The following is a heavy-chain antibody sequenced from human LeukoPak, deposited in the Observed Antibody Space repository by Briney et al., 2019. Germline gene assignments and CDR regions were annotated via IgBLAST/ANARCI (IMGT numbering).Heavy chain of an antibody. V-gene: IGHV1-18*01. J-gene: IGHJ4*02. CDR3: ASFVPAAIHPPVY. CDR1: GYTFTSYG. CDR2: ISAYNGNT. D-gene: IGHD2-2*01. Sequence: VASVKVSCKASGYTFTSYGISWVRQAPGQGLEWMGWISAYNGNTNYAQKLQGRVAMTTDTSTSTAYMELRSLRSDDTAVYYCASFVPAAIHPPVYWGQGTLVTVSS.